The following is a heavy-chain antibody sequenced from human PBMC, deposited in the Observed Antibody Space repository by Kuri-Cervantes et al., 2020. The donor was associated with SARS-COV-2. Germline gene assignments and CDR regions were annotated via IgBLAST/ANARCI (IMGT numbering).Heavy chain of an antibody. Sequence: GESLKISCAASGFTFSSYAMSWVRQAPGKGLEWVSRISRNSNYIDYADSVKGRFIISRDNATNSLDLQMNSLGPEDTAVYYCVRSFDHWGQGHLVTVSS. CDR3: VRSFDH. V-gene: IGHV3-21*01. J-gene: IGHJ4*02. CDR1: GFTFSSYA. CDR2: ISRNSNYI.